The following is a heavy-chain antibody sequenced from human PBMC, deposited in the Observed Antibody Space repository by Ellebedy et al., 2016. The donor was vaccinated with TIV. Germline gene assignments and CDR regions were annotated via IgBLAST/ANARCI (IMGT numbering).Heavy chain of an antibody. CDR3: ARAPGSSSWYMIFDY. CDR2: ISDDGTNT. CDR1: GFAFSSYA. V-gene: IGHV3-30*04. Sequence: GGSLRLSXVASGFAFSSYAMHWVRQAPGKGLEWVAVISDDGTNTYYADSVKGRFTISRDNSKNTLYLQMNSLRAEDTAVYYCARAPGSSSWYMIFDYWGQGTLVTVSS. J-gene: IGHJ4*02. D-gene: IGHD6-13*01.